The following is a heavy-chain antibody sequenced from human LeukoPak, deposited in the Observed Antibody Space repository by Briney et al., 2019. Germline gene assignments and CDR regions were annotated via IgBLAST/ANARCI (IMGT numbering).Heavy chain of an antibody. V-gene: IGHV3-11*01. CDR3: ARDMRQVAVLN. D-gene: IGHD6-19*01. CDR2: IIRSGTTI. Sequence: GGSLRLSCAASEFTLSDYYMSWIRQAPGKGLEWVSYIIRSGTTIYYADSVKGRFTISRDNAKNSLYLQMNSLSADDTPLYFCARDMRQVAVLNRGQG. CDR1: EFTLSDYY. J-gene: IGHJ6*01.